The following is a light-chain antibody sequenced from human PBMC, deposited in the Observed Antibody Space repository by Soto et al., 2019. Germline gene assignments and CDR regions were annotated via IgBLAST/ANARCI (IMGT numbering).Light chain of an antibody. J-gene: IGKJ2*01. V-gene: IGKV1-5*01. CDR2: DGY. CDR1: QTLNNK. CDR3: QQYDTYFRYT. Sequence: DFQMTQSPSTLSASVGDRVTITCRASQTLNNKLAWYKKKPGKAPKLMIYDGYTLESEVHSRFTGSGSGTEFTLSIASLQPDYFANYYDQQYDTYFRYTFGKGTKLDIK.